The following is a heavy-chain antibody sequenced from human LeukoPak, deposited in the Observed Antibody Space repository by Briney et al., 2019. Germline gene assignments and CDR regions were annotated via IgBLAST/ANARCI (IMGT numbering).Heavy chain of an antibody. CDR2: INPSGGST. V-gene: IGHV1-46*01. Sequence: ASVKVSCKASVYTFTSYYMHWVRQAPGQGLEWMGIINPSGGSTSYAQKFQGRVTMTRDTSTSTVYMELSSLRSEDTAVYYCTTGLLTGYYYFDYWGQGTLVTVSS. CDR1: VYTFTSYY. J-gene: IGHJ4*02. D-gene: IGHD3-9*01. CDR3: TTGLLTGYYYFDY.